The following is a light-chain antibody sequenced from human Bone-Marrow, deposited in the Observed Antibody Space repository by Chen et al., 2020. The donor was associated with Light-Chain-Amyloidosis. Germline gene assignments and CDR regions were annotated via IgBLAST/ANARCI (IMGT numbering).Light chain of an antibody. CDR1: QTTRSNY. J-gene: IGKJ4*01. CDR3: QQYGTSPLT. CDR2: GSS. Sequence: EIVLTQSPGTLSLSPGEGANLACRASQTTRSNYLTWYQQKFGQAPRLLIDGSSSRATGLPDRCSGSGSGTDFTLTINRLEPEDFAMYYCQQYGTSPLTFGGGTKVEIK. V-gene: IGKV3-20*01.